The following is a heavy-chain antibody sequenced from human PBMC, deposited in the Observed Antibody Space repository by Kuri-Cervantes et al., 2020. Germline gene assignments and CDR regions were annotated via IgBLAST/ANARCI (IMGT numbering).Heavy chain of an antibody. CDR1: GGSFSGYF. V-gene: IGHV4-34*01. CDR3: ARDNHYGGNKEDWYLDV. J-gene: IGHJ2*01. CDR2: INHSGST. Sequence: SETLSLTCAVYGGSFSGYFWSWIRQPPGKGLEWIGEINHSGSTNYNPSLKSRVTISVDTSKNQFSLKLNSVTAADTAVYYCARDNHYGGNKEDWYLDVWGRGTLVTVSS. D-gene: IGHD4-23*01.